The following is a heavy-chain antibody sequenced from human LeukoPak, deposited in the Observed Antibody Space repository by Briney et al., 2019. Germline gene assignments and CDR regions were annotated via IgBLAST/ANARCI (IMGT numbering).Heavy chain of an antibody. CDR2: ISGGGVST. D-gene: IGHD3-10*01. V-gene: IGHV3-23*01. Sequence: GGSLRLSCAASGFTLRGYAMSWVRQAPGKGLEWVSAISGGGVSTYYADSVKGRFTISRDNSKNTLWLQLNSLRADDTAVYYCAKDAEESGTSHWGQGTLVTVSS. J-gene: IGHJ4*02. CDR3: AKDAEESGTSH. CDR1: GFTLRGYA.